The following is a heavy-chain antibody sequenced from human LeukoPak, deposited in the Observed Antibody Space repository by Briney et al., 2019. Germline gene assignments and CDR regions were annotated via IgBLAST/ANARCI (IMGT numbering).Heavy chain of an antibody. CDR1: GYTFTSYS. CDR3: ARDLTPRIAVVGGSDWDAFDI. D-gene: IGHD6-19*01. J-gene: IGHJ3*02. Sequence: ASVKVSCKASGYTFTSYSMNWVRQAPGQGLEWMGWINTNTGKPAYAEGFTGRFVFSLDTSVSTAYPQISSLKAEDTAVYYCARDLTPRIAVVGGSDWDAFDIWGQGTMVTVSS. CDR2: INTNTGKP. V-gene: IGHV7-4-1*02.